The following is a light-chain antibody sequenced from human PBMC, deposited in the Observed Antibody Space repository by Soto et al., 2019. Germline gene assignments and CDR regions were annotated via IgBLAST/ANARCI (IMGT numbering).Light chain of an antibody. CDR3: CSFAGTNTPGVV. CDR1: RSDVGNYNL. J-gene: IGLJ2*01. Sequence: QSALTQPASVTGSPGQSITISCTGTRSDVGNYNLVSWYQQYPGKAPKLIIYEATKRPSGVSIRFSGSKSGNTASLTISGLQAEDEADYHCCSFAGTNTPGVVFGGGTKLTVL. V-gene: IGLV2-23*01. CDR2: EAT.